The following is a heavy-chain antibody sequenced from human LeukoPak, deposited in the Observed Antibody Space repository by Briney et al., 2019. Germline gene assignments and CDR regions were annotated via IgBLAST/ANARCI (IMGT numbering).Heavy chain of an antibody. CDR3: ARVSSSGWDEIINWFDP. D-gene: IGHD6-19*01. V-gene: IGHV1-2*02. J-gene: IGHJ5*02. Sequence: ASVKVSCKASGYTFTGYYMHWVRQAPGQGLEWMGWINPNSGGTNYALTFQGRVTMTRDTSISTDYMELSRLRSDDTAVYYCARVSSSGWDEIINWFDPWGQGTLVTVSS. CDR1: GYTFTGYY. CDR2: INPNSGGT.